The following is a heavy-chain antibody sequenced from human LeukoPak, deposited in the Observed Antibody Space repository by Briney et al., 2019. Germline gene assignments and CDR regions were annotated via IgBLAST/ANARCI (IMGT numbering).Heavy chain of an antibody. CDR1: GFTFSAST. V-gene: IGHV3-30*04. Sequence: PGRSLRLSCVASGFTFSASTMHWVRQAPGTGLEWVAFIWYDGSNKYYADSVKGRFTISRDNSKSTLYLQMNSLRAEDTAVYYCAKDPSQGCSSTSCYSYWGQGTLVTVSS. CDR3: AKDPSQGCSSTSCYSY. D-gene: IGHD2-2*01. J-gene: IGHJ4*02. CDR2: IWYDGSNK.